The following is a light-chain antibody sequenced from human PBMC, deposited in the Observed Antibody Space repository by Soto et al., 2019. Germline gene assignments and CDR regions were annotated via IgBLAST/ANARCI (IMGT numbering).Light chain of an antibody. V-gene: IGLV2-14*03. Sequence: QSALTQPASVSGSPGQSITISCTGTSSDVGAYNYVSWYQHHPGKAPKLLIYDVINRPSGVSNRFSGSQSGNTASLTISGLQADDEADYHCSSYTSTITHVFASGTKVPVL. J-gene: IGLJ1*01. CDR2: DVI. CDR1: SSDVGAYNY. CDR3: SSYTSTITHV.